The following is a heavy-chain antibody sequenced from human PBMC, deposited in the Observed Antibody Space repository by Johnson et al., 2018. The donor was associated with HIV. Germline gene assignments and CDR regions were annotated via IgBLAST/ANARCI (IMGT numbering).Heavy chain of an antibody. J-gene: IGHJ3*02. CDR1: GFTVSSNY. D-gene: IGHD1-26*01. CDR3: ARDPGSGSPGAFDI. V-gene: IGHV3-66*01. Sequence: VQLVESGGGLVQPGGSLRLSRAASGFTVSSNYMSWVRQAPGKGLEWVSLIYNDGTTYYADSVKGRFTISRDSSKNTLHLQMNSLNAEDTAMYYCARDPGSGSPGAFDIWGQGTMVTVSS. CDR2: IYNDGTT.